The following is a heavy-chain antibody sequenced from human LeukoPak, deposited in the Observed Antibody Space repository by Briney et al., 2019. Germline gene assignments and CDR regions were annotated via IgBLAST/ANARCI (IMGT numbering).Heavy chain of an antibody. CDR3: AKVERKGWTNLQYFQH. Sequence: GGSLRLSCAASGFTFSSYAMSWVRQAPGKGLEWVSAISGSGGSTYYADSVKGRFTISRDNCKNTLYLQMNSLRAEDTAVYYCAKVERKGWTNLQYFQHWGQGTLVTVSS. D-gene: IGHD1/OR15-1a*01. CDR1: GFTFSSYA. V-gene: IGHV3-23*01. J-gene: IGHJ1*01. CDR2: ISGSGGST.